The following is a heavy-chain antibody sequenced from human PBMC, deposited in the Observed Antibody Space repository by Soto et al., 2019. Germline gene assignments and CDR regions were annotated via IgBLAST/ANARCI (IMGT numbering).Heavy chain of an antibody. D-gene: IGHD3-22*01. CDR1: GYIFSKDC. J-gene: IGHJ3*01. V-gene: IGHV5-51*01. Sequence: GDALNISCKFAGYIFSKDCSCVGREKGGEFLWWMGIIYPDDSDTRYSPSFQGQVTISVDKSINTAHLQWASLKASDTAMYYCETYPWGYNYDSSNNDDFDVWGQGTMVTVSS. CDR3: ETYPWGYNYDSSNNDDFDV. CDR2: IYPDDSDT.